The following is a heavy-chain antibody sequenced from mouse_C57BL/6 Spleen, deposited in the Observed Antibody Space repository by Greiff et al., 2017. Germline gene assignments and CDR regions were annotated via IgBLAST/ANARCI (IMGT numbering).Heavy chain of an antibody. CDR1: GFTFSDYG. CDR2: ISNLAYSI. Sequence: EVQLVESGGGLVQPGGSLKLSCAASGFTFSDYGMAWVRQAPRQGLEWVAFISNLAYSIYYADTVTGRFTISRENAKNTRYLEMSSLRSEDTAMYYCARGDGYYAPYWAMDYWGQGTSVTVSS. CDR3: ARGDGYYAPYWAMDY. D-gene: IGHD2-3*01. V-gene: IGHV5-15*01. J-gene: IGHJ4*01.